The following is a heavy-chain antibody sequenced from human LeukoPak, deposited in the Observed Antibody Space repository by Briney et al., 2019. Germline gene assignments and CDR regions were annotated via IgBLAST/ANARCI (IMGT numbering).Heavy chain of an antibody. D-gene: IGHD5-24*01. J-gene: IGHJ4*02. V-gene: IGHV4-59*01. CDR2: IYYSGST. CDR1: GGSITSYH. Sequence: SETLSLTCTLSGGSITSYHWSWIRQPPGKGVEWGGYIYYSGSTNYNPSLKRRVTISVDTSKNQFSLNLRSVTAADTAVYYCARGSRDGYNHFDYWGQGTLVTVSS. CDR3: ARGSRDGYNHFDY.